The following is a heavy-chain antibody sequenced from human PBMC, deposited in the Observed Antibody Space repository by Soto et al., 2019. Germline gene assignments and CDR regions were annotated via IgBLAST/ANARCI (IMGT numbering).Heavy chain of an antibody. V-gene: IGHV3-30*03. D-gene: IGHD3-3*01. CDR3: ARALGQYYDYWSGYP. CDR1: GFTFSTYG. Sequence: QVQLVESGGGVVQPGRSLRLSCAASGFTFSTYGMHWVRQAPGKGLEWVALISHDGSNEHYADSVRGRFTISRENSKNTLFLQMSSLRAEDTAVYFCARALGQYYDYWSGYPWGQGTLVTVSS. CDR2: ISHDGSNE. J-gene: IGHJ5*02.